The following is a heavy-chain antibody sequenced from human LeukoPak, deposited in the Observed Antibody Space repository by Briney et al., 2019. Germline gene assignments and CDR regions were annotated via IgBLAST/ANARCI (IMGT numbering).Heavy chain of an antibody. D-gene: IGHD1-26*01. J-gene: IGHJ4*02. Sequence: GGSLRLSCAASGFTFSSYGMHWVRQAPGKGLEWVAFIRYDGSNKYYADSVKGRFTISRDNSKNTLYLQMNCLRAEDTAVYYCAKLLWELRGFDYWGQGTLVTVSS. CDR2: IRYDGSNK. CDR1: GFTFSSYG. CDR3: AKLLWELRGFDY. V-gene: IGHV3-30*02.